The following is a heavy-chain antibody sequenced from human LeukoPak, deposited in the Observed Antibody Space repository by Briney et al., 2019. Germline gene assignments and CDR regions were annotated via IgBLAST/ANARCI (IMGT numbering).Heavy chain of an antibody. V-gene: IGHV3-23*01. CDR1: GFTFSNSV. Sequence: GGSLRLSCAASGFTFSNSVMGWVRQAPGKGLEWVSAIGGSGDSTYYTDSVTGRFTISRDNSKNTLYLQMNSLRAEDTALYYCAKGRYSSSWLYHNTDHWGLGTLVTVSS. J-gene: IGHJ4*02. CDR2: IGGSGDST. CDR3: AKGRYSSSWLYHNTDH. D-gene: IGHD6-13*01.